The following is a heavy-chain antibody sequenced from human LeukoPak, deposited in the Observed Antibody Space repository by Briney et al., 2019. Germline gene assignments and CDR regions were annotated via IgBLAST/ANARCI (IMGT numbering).Heavy chain of an antibody. J-gene: IGHJ6*02. CDR3: ARGNLSYDYVWGSYRPSYGMDV. V-gene: IGHV1-69*13. Sequence: GASVKVSCKASGGTFSSYAISWVRQAPGQGLEWMGGIIPIFGTANYAQKFQGRVTITADESTSTAYMELSSLRSEDTAVYYCARGNLSYDYVWGSYRPSYGMDVWGQGTTVTVSS. D-gene: IGHD3-16*02. CDR1: GGTFSSYA. CDR2: IIPIFGTA.